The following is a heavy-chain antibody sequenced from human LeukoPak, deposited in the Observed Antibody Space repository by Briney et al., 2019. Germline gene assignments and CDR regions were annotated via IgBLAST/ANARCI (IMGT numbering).Heavy chain of an antibody. CDR3: ARDDDCSGGSCYSYGMDV. V-gene: IGHV1-2*06. CDR1: GYTFTGYY. Sequence: ASVKVSCKASGYTFTGYYMHWVRQAPGQGLEWMGRINPNSGGTTYAQKFQGRVTMTRDTSISTAYMELSRLRSDDTAVYYCARDDDCSGGSCYSYGMDVWGQGTTVTVSS. J-gene: IGHJ6*02. D-gene: IGHD2-15*01. CDR2: INPNSGGT.